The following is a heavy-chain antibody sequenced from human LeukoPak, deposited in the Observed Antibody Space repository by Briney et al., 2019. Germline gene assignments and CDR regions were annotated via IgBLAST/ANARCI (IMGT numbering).Heavy chain of an antibody. CDR3: AMGAIVATIDY. CDR1: GLTVSSNY. D-gene: IGHD5-12*01. V-gene: IGHV3-66*01. CDR2: IYSGSST. J-gene: IGHJ4*02. Sequence: GGSLRLSCAASGLTVSSNYMSWVRQAPWKGLEWVSLIYSGSSTYYADSVKGRFTISRDKSKNTLYLQMSSLRVEDTAVYYCAMGAIVATIDYWGQGTLVTVSS.